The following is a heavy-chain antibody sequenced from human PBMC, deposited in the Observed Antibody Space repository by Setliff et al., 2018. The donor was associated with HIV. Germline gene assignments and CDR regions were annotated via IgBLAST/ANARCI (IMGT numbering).Heavy chain of an antibody. D-gene: IGHD1-20*01. J-gene: IGHJ5*02. Sequence: SETLSLTCTVSGVATDSNYWTWIRQSPGKGLEWIGYVYYGGITNYSPSLKSRVTISVDTSKKQFSLKLSSVTAADTAVYYCAGCITGTTHWFDPWGQGTLVTVSS. CDR3: AGCITGTTHWFDP. CDR1: GVATDSNY. V-gene: IGHV4-59*01. CDR2: VYYGGIT.